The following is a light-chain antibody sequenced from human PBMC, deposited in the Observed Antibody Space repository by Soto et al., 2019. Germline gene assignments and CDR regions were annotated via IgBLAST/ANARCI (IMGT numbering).Light chain of an antibody. CDR2: SNN. J-gene: IGLJ1*01. CDR3: AAWDDSLSGYV. V-gene: IGLV1-47*02. Sequence: QSVLTQPPSASGTPGQRVTISCSGSSSNIGSNYVYWYQQLPGTAPTLLIYSNNQRPSGVPDRFSGSKSGTSASLAISGLRSEDEADYYCAAWDDSLSGYVFGTGTKGTVL. CDR1: SSNIGSNY.